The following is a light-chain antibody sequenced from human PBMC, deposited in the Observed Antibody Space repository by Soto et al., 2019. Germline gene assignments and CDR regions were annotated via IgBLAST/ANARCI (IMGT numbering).Light chain of an antibody. CDR1: SSDVGGYNY. CDR3: SSYAGSNNLVV. CDR2: EVS. Sequence: QSVLTQPPSASGSPGQSVTISCTGTSSDVGGYNYVSWYQQHPGKAPKLMIYEVSKRPSGVPDRFSGSKSGNMASLTVSGLQAEDEADYYCSSYAGSNNLVVFGGGTQLTVL. V-gene: IGLV2-8*01. J-gene: IGLJ2*01.